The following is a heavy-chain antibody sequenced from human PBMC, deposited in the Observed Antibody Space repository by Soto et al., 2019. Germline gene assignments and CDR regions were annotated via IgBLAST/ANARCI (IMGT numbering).Heavy chain of an antibody. D-gene: IGHD5-12*01. CDR3: SWDEEAGYDPRHY. Sequence: QVQLVESGGGVVQPGRSLRLSCAASGFTFSSYGMHWVRQAPGKGLVWVAVIWYDGSNKYYADSVKGRFTISRDNSKNTRYPRTDRLRVEDTGVYYWSWDEEAGYDPRHYWGQGTLLTVSS. CDR1: GFTFSSYG. J-gene: IGHJ4*02. V-gene: IGHV3-33*01. CDR2: IWYDGSNK.